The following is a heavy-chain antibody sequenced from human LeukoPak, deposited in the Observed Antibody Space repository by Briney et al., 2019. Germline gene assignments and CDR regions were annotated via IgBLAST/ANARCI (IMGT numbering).Heavy chain of an antibody. D-gene: IGHD6-6*01. J-gene: IGHJ6*03. CDR3: ARGPRYNSSPRGIAYYYYMDV. CDR1: GGTFSSYA. Sequence: ASVKVSCKASGGTFSSYAISWVRQAPGQGLEWMGGIIPIFGTANYAQKFQGRVTITTDESTSTAYMELSSLRSEDTAVYYCARGPRYNSSPRGIAYYYYMDVWGKGTTVTVSS. CDR2: IIPIFGTA. V-gene: IGHV1-69*05.